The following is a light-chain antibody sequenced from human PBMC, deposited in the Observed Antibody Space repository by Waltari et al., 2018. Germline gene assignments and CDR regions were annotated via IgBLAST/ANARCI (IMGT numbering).Light chain of an antibody. J-gene: IGKJ5*01. CDR3: QQRSNCFT. Sequence: EIVLTQSPATLSLSPGERATISCRASQSVSSYLAWYQQKPGQAPRLLIYDASNRATGIPARFSGSGSGTDFTLTISSLEPEDFAVYYCQQRSNCFTFGQGTRLEIK. CDR2: DAS. CDR1: QSVSSY. V-gene: IGKV3-11*01.